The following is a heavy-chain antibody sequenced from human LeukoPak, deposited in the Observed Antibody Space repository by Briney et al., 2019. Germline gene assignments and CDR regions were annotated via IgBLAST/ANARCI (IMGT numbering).Heavy chain of an antibody. J-gene: IGHJ4*02. CDR3: ARDVVVVAATHDY. CDR1: GGSISSGDYY. Sequence: SQTLSLTCTVSGGSISSGDYYWSWIRQPPGKGLEWIGSIYYSGSTYYNPSLKSRVTISVDTSKNQFSLKLSSVTAADTAVYYCARDVVVVAATHDYWGQGTLVTVSS. D-gene: IGHD2-15*01. V-gene: IGHV4-39*07. CDR2: IYYSGST.